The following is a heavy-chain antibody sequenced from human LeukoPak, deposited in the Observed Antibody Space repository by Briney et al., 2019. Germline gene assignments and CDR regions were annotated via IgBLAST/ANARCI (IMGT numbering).Heavy chain of an antibody. V-gene: IGHV1-18*01. J-gene: IGHJ6*01. CDR3: XXXXXXXXXXXXXXXXXDV. Sequence: GXXWXRQAPGXXXXWMGWISAYNGNTNYAQKLQGRVTMTTDTSTXXAYMEMRSLRSDDTAVYYCXXXXXXXXXXXXXXXXXDVXXXXXXXTVSS. CDR1: G. CDR2: ISAYNGNT.